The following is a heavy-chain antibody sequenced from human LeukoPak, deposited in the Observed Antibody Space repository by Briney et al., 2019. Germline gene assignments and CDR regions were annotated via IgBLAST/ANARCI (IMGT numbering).Heavy chain of an antibody. V-gene: IGHV1-18*01. Sequence: ATVKVSCKASGYTFTNYVVTWVRQAPGQGLEWMGWISAYNGNTYYAQKLQGRVTMTTDTSTSTAYMELRSLRSDDTAVYYCARGGRYYYDSSGYGDYWGQGTLVTISS. J-gene: IGHJ4*02. CDR2: ISAYNGNT. D-gene: IGHD3-22*01. CDR1: GYTFTNYV. CDR3: ARGGRYYYDSSGYGDY.